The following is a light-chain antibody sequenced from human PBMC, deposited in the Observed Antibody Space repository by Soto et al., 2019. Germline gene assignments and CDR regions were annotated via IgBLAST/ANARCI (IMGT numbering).Light chain of an antibody. V-gene: IGLV1-44*01. Sequence: QSVLTKPPSASGAPGQRVTISSSGSGSNIGSNAVSWYQQLPGKAPKLLIYDNNQRPSGVPDRFSASKSGTSASLAISGLQSEDEADYYCAVWDDSQNGFFAFGTGTKLTVL. CDR2: DNN. CDR3: AVWDDSQNGFFA. CDR1: GSNIGSNA. J-gene: IGLJ1*01.